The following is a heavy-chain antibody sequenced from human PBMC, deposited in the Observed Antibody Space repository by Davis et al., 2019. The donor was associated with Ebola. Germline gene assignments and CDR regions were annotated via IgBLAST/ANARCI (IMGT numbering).Heavy chain of an antibody. Sequence: GESLMISCAASGFTFSSFVLHSVRQAPGKGLDHVPTIRSNGLRTYYANSVKGRFTISRDNAKNSLYLQMNSLRAEDTAVYYCARDLNMEGVATIIGSEDPIDYWGQGTLVTVSS. CDR1: GFTFSSFV. V-gene: IGHV3-64*01. CDR3: ARDLNMEGVATIIGSEDPIDY. J-gene: IGHJ4*02. CDR2: IRSNGLRT. D-gene: IGHD5-12*01.